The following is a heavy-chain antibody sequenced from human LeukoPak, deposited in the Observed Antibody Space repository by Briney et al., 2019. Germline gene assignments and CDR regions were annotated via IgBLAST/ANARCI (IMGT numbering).Heavy chain of an antibody. CDR1: GGSINRSSYN. CDR3: ARIITYYDFSCWFDP. Sequence: SETLSLTCSASGGSINRSSYNWGWIRQPPGKGLEWIGSIYYSGRTYYNPSLKSRVTISVDTSKNQFSLKLSSVTAADTAVYYCARIITYYDFSCWFDPWGQGTLVTVSS. CDR2: IYYSGRT. J-gene: IGHJ5*02. V-gene: IGHV4-39*01. D-gene: IGHD3-3*01.